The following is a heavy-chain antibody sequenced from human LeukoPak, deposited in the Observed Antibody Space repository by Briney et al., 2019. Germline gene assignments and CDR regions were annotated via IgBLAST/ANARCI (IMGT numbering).Heavy chain of an antibody. J-gene: IGHJ5*02. V-gene: IGHV3-30-3*01. CDR2: VSDDGSNK. Sequence: PGGSLRLSCAASGFTFRRYTMHWVRQAPGKGLEWVALVSDDGSNKYYAESVKGRFTISRDNSKNTLYLQMNSLRPEDTALYYCASLYCSGGSCYDVDGVDPWGQGTLVSVSS. D-gene: IGHD2-15*01. CDR3: ASLYCSGGSCYDVDGVDP. CDR1: GFTFRRYT.